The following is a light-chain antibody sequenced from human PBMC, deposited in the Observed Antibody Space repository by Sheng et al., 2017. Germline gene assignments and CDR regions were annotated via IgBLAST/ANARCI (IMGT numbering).Light chain of an antibody. Sequence: DIQMTQSPSSLSASVGDRVTITCRASQSISSYLNWYQQKPGKAPKLLIYAASSLQSGVPSRFSGSGSGTDFTLTISSLQPEDFGSYYCQQSYNTPLTFGGGTKVEIK. CDR2: AAS. V-gene: IGKV1-39*01. J-gene: IGKJ4*01. CDR3: QQSYNTPLT. CDR1: QSISSY.